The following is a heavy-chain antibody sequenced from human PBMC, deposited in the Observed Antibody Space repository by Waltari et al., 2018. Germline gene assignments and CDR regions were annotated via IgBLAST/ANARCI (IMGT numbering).Heavy chain of an antibody. CDR1: GFTFGSYG. V-gene: IGHV3-30*02. Sequence: QVQLVESGGGVVQPGGSLRLSCAASGFTFGSYGMPWVRQAPGKGLEWVAFIRYDGSNKYYADSVKGRFTISRDNSKNTLYLQMNSLRAEDTAVYYCAKDPTAGYSSGWPGDYWGQGTLVTVSS. J-gene: IGHJ4*02. CDR2: IRYDGSNK. D-gene: IGHD6-19*01. CDR3: AKDPTAGYSSGWPGDY.